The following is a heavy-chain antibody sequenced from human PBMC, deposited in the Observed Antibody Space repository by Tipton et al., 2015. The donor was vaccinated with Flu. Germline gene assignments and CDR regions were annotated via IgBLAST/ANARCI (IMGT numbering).Heavy chain of an antibody. D-gene: IGHD4-17*01. CDR2: IYYSGST. V-gene: IGHV4-39*07. CDR3: ASTYGDYVDGDDAFDI. Sequence: TLSLTCTVSDGSISSSSYYWGWIRQPPGKGLEWIGSIYYSGSTYYNPSLKSRVTISVDTSKNQFSLKLSSVTAADTAVYYCASTYGDYVDGDDAFDIWGQGTMVTVSS. J-gene: IGHJ3*02. CDR1: DGSISSSSYY.